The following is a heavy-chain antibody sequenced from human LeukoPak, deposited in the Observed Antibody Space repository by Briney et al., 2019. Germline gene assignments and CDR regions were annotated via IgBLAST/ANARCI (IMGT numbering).Heavy chain of an antibody. CDR3: ARGLHIVVVTAISYNYYYMDV. CDR2: MNPNSGNT. V-gene: IGHV1-8*01. CDR1: GYTFTSYD. J-gene: IGHJ6*03. Sequence: GASVKVSCKASGYTFTSYDINWVRQATGQGLEWMGWMNPNSGNTGYAQKFQGRVTMTRNTSISTAYMELSSLRSEDTAVYYCARGLHIVVVTAISYNYYYMDVWGKGTTVTVSS. D-gene: IGHD2-21*02.